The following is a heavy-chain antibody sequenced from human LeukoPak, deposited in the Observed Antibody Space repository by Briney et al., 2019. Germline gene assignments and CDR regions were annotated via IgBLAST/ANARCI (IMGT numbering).Heavy chain of an antibody. J-gene: IGHJ4*02. CDR3: AKDGGSGSYWIDY. CDR2: LSYDGSDK. V-gene: IGHV3-30*18. Sequence: GGSLRLSCAASGFTFSSYGMHWVRQAPGKGLEWVALLSYDGSDKYYADSVKGRFTISRDNSKNTLYLQMNSLRAEDTAVYYCAKDGGSGSYWIDYWGQGTLVTVSS. CDR1: GFTFSSYG. D-gene: IGHD3-10*01.